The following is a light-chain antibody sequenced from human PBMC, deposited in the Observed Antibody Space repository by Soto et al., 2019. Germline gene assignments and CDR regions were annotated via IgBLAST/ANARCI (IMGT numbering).Light chain of an antibody. CDR3: SSYAGSNTVV. J-gene: IGLJ2*01. Sequence: QSALTQPPSASGSPGQSVTISCTGTSSDVGGYNYVSWYQQQSGKAPKLMIYEVSKRPLGVPDRFSGSKSGNTASLTVSGLQAEDEADYYCSSYAGSNTVVFGGGTKLTVL. CDR2: EVS. CDR1: SSDVGGYNY. V-gene: IGLV2-8*01.